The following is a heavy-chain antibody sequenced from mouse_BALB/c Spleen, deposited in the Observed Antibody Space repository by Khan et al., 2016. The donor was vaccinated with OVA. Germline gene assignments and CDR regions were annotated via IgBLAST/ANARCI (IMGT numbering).Heavy chain of an antibody. V-gene: IGHV1-87*01. CDR2: IYPGDGNT. CDR3: ARGGITTGYFDY. J-gene: IGHJ2*01. Sequence: QVHVKQSGTELARPGASVKLSCKASGYTFTSYWMQWVKQRPGQGLEWIGAIYPGDGNTRYTQKFKGKATLTADKSSSTVYMQLSSLAYEDSAVYYCARGGITTGYFDYWGQGTTLTVSS. CDR1: GYTFTSYW. D-gene: IGHD1-1*01.